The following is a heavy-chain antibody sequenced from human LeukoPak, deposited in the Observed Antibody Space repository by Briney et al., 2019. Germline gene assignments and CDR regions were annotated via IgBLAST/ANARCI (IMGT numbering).Heavy chain of an antibody. Sequence: GGSLRLSCEASGFTFGRSAMTWVRQAPGKGLEWFSSISSSGNTYYADSVKGRFTISRDNSKNLVNLQMNSLRAEDTAIYYCVKGRMSEDGLDFWGQGSLVTVSS. CDR3: VKGRMSEDGLDF. D-gene: IGHD5-24*01. V-gene: IGHV3-23*01. CDR1: GFTFGRSA. CDR2: ISSSGNT. J-gene: IGHJ4*02.